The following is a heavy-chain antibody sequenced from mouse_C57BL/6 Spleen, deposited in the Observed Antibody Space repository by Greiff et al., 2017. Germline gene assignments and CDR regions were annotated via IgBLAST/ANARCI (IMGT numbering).Heavy chain of an antibody. V-gene: IGHV7-3*01. J-gene: IGHJ2*01. CDR3: ASLYYYGSSPYYFDY. CDR2: IRNKANGYTT. CDR1: GFTFTDYY. Sequence: EVKVVESGGGLVQPGGSLSLSCAASGFTFTDYYMSWVRQPPGKALEWLGFIRNKANGYTTEYSASVKGRFTISRDNSQSILYLQMNALRAEDSATYYCASLYYYGSSPYYFDYWGQGTTLTVSS. D-gene: IGHD1-1*01.